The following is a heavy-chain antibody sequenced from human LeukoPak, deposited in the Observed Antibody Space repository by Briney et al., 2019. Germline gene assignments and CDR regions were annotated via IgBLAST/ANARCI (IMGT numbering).Heavy chain of an antibody. J-gene: IGHJ3*02. Sequence: GGSLRLSCAASGFTFSSYSMNWVRQAPGKGLEWVSSISSSSSYIYYADSVKGRFTISRDNAKNSLYLQMNSLRAEDTAVYYCVILTGYYLVDAFDIWGQGTMVTVSS. CDR2: ISSSSSYI. CDR1: GFTFSSYS. V-gene: IGHV3-21*01. CDR3: VILTGYYLVDAFDI. D-gene: IGHD3-9*01.